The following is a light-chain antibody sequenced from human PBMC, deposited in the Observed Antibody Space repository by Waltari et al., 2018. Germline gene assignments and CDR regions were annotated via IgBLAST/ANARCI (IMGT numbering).Light chain of an antibody. CDR1: QSISTV. V-gene: IGKV1-39*01. Sequence: DIRMTQSPSSLSASVGDRVTITCRASQSISTVLNWYQHRPGKAPILLIYGASNLQSGVPSRFSGSGSGRDFTLTISGLKPEDFATYYCQQSYSSPLYTFGQGTRLEIK. CDR2: GAS. J-gene: IGKJ2*01. CDR3: QQSYSSPLYT.